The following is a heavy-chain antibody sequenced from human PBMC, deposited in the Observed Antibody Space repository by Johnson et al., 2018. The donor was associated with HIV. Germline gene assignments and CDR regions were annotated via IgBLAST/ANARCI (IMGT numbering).Heavy chain of an antibody. CDR2: IKQDGSEK. Sequence: VQLVESGGGLVQPGGSLRLSCAASGFTFNSYWMSWVRQAPGKGLEWVANIKQDGSEKSYVDSVKGRFTLSRDNAKNSLYLQMNSLRAEDTAVYYCARGDYYDSSGYFSDAFDIWGQGIMVTVSS. V-gene: IGHV3-7*01. CDR1: GFTFNSYW. D-gene: IGHD3-22*01. CDR3: ARGDYYDSSGYFSDAFDI. J-gene: IGHJ3*02.